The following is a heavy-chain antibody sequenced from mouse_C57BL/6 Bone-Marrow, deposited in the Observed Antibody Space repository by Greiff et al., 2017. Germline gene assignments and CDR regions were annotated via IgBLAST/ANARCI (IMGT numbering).Heavy chain of an antibody. CDR3: ARSYDYDDYTMDY. Sequence: QVQLQQPGAELVKPGASVKLSCKASGYTFTNYWMHWVKQRPGQGLEWIGMMHPNVGSPDYNEKFNSEVTLSVDKSSRTAYMELSSLTSEDSAVYYCARSYDYDDYTMDYWGQGTSVTVSS. J-gene: IGHJ4*01. CDR1: GYTFTNYW. CDR2: MHPNVGSP. D-gene: IGHD2-4*01. V-gene: IGHV1-64*01.